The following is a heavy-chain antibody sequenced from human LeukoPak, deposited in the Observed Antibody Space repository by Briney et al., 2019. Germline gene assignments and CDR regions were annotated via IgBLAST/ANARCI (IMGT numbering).Heavy chain of an antibody. J-gene: IGHJ3*02. Sequence: PGESLKISCKGSGYSFTSYWIGWVRQMPGKGLEWMGIIYPGDSDTRYSPPSQGQVTISADKSISTAYLQWSSLKASDTAMYYCARGAPGSYDAFDIWGQGTMVTVSS. CDR1: GYSFTSYW. V-gene: IGHV5-51*01. CDR2: IYPGDSDT. D-gene: IGHD1-26*01. CDR3: ARGAPGSYDAFDI.